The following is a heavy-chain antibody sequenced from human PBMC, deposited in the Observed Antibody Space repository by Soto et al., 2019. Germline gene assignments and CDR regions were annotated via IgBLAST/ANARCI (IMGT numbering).Heavy chain of an antibody. CDR3: AREHCRDGVCADAFDL. V-gene: IGHV3-48*01. CDR2: IDETSATT. D-gene: IGHD2-8*02. J-gene: IGHJ3*01. CDR1: GFTFRSYE. Sequence: GGSLRLSCVASGFTFRSYEMDWLRHVPGRGLEWVAYIDETSATTHFANSVRGRFTISRDNAKNSLYLEMNSLSAEDSAVYYCAREHCRDGVCADAFDLCGPGTILTVSS.